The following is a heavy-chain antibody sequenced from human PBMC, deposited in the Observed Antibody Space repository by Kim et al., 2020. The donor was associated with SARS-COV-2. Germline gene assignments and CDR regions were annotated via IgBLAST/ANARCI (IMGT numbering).Heavy chain of an antibody. Sequence: APVKGRFTISRDDSKNTLYLQMNSLKTEDTAVYYCTTDSRGDSWYGLIDYWGQGTLVTVSS. D-gene: IGHD6-13*01. V-gene: IGHV3-15*01. J-gene: IGHJ4*02. CDR3: TTDSRGDSWYGLIDY.